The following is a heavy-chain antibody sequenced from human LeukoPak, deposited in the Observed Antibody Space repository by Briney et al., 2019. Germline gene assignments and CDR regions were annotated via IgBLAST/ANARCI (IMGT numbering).Heavy chain of an antibody. D-gene: IGHD3-10*01. J-gene: IGHJ5*02. CDR1: GYSISSGYY. Sequence: SETLSLTCTVSGYSISSGYYWSWIRQSPGKGLECIGYIHYTGSTNYNPSLKSRVTISVETSKNQFSLKLKSVTAADTAVYYCARGGYYGSGNDFRFDPWGQGTLVTVSS. V-gene: IGHV4-61*01. CDR2: IHYTGST. CDR3: ARGGYYGSGNDFRFDP.